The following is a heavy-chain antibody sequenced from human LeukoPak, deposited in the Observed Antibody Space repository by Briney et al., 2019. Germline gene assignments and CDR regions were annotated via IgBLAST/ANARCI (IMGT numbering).Heavy chain of an antibody. CDR2: INAGNGNT. V-gene: IGHV1-3*01. J-gene: IGHJ4*02. D-gene: IGHD2-2*01. CDR3: ARDPIRCSSTSCPPFDY. CDR1: GYTFTSYA. Sequence: ASVNVSCKASGYTFTSYAMHWVRQAPGQRLEWMGWINAGNGNTKYSQKFQGRVTITRDTSASTAYMELSSLRSEDTAVYYCARDPIRCSSTSCPPFDYWGQGTLVTVSS.